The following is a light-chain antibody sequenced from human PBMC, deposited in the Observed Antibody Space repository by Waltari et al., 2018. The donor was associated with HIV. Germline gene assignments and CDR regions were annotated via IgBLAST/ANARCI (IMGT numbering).Light chain of an antibody. Sequence: QSALTQPHSASGSPGQSVTISCTGTSSYVGGYNYVSWYQQHPGKAPKLMIYEVSKRPSGVPDRFSGSKSGNTASLTVSGLQAEDEADYYCSSYAGSNNFGYVFGTGTKVTVL. CDR2: EVS. CDR1: SSYVGGYNY. J-gene: IGLJ1*01. CDR3: SSYAGSNNFGYV. V-gene: IGLV2-8*01.